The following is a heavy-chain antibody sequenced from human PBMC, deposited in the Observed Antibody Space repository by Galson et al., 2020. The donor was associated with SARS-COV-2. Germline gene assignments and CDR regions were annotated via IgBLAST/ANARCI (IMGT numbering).Heavy chain of an antibody. Sequence: GESLKISCAASGFTFSSYDMHWVRQATGKGLEWVSAIGTAGDTYYPGSVKGRFTISRENAKNSLYLQMNSLRAGDTAVYYCARGPHYYASATGFDYWGQGTLVTVSS. CDR3: ARGPHYYASATGFDY. V-gene: IGHV3-13*01. J-gene: IGHJ4*02. CDR2: IGTAGDT. D-gene: IGHD3-10*01. CDR1: GFTFSSYD.